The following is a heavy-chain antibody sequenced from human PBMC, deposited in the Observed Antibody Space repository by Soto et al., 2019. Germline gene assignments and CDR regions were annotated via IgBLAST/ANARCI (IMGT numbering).Heavy chain of an antibody. CDR2: ISGSGGST. J-gene: IGHJ4*02. CDR1: VFTFSIYA. CDR3: ATLIARGVLDY. Sequence: RGSLRLSCAASVFTFSIYAMSWVRQAPGKGLEWVSAISGSGGSTYYADSVKGRFTISRDNSKNTLYLQMNSLRAEDTAVYYCATLIARGVLDYWGQGTMVTVSS. D-gene: IGHD3-10*01. V-gene: IGHV3-23*01.